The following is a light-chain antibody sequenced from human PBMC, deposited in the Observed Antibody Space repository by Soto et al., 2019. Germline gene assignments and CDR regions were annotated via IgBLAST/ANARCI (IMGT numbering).Light chain of an antibody. J-gene: IGLJ3*02. Sequence: QSALTQPPSASGSPGQSVTISCTGTSSDVGAYNYVSWYQQHAGKAPKLVIYEVTKRPAGVPDRFSGSKSANTASLTVSGLQAEDEADYYCSSFASSNTWVFGGGTKPNVL. CDR2: EVT. V-gene: IGLV2-8*01. CDR3: SSFASSNTWV. CDR1: SSDVGAYNY.